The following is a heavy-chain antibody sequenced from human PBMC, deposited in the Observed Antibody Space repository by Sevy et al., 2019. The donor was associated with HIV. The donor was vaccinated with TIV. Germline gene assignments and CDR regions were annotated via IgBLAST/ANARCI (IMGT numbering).Heavy chain of an antibody. CDR3: ARGFMGADYYYGMDV. J-gene: IGHJ6*02. V-gene: IGHV3-48*02. Sequence: GGSLRLSCAASRLTFSSSSVNWVRQAPGKGLEWVSYISSSSTTKYYADPVKGRFTISRDNAKNSLYLQMNSLRDEDTAVYYCARGFMGADYYYGMDVWGQGTTVTVSS. D-gene: IGHD3-3*01. CDR1: RLTFSSSS. CDR2: ISSSSTTK.